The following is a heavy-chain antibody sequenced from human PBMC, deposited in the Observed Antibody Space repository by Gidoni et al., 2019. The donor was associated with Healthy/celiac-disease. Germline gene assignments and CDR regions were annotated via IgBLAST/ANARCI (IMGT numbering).Heavy chain of an antibody. CDR1: GGSFSGYY. D-gene: IGHD2-15*01. V-gene: IGHV4-34*01. J-gene: IGHJ2*01. CDR2: INHSGST. Sequence: QVQLQQWGAGLLKPSETLSLTCAVYGGSFSGYYWSWIRQPPGKGLEWIGEINHSGSTNYNPSLKSRVTISVDTSKNQFSLKLSSVTAADTAVYYCARDVDEADCSGGSCYYFDLWGRGTLVTVSS. CDR3: ARDVDEADCSGGSCYYFDL.